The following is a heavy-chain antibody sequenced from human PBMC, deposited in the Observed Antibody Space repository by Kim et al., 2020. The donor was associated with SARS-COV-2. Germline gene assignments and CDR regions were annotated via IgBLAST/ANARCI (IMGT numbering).Heavy chain of an antibody. J-gene: IGHJ4*02. CDR3: VKDRVRGAAAAEFDY. V-gene: IGHV3-64D*06. Sequence: DSVKGRFTISRDNSKNTLYLQMSSLRAEDTAVYYCVKDRVRGAAAAEFDYWGQGTLVTVSS. D-gene: IGHD6-13*01.